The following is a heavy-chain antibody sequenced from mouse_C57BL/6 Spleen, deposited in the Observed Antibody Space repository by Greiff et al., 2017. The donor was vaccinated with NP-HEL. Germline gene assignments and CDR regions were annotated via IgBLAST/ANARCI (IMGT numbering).Heavy chain of an antibody. CDR1: GFTFSSYA. V-gene: IGHV5-4*01. D-gene: IGHD2-1*01. CDR3: ARDRELYCNYWAMDY. J-gene: IGHJ4*01. CDR2: ISDGGSYT. Sequence: EVKLMESGGGLVKPGGSLKLSCAASGFTFSSYAMSWVRQTPEKRLEWVATISDGGSYTYYPDNVKGRFTISRDNAKNNLYLQMSHLKSEDTAMYYCARDRELYCNYWAMDYWGQGTSVTVSS.